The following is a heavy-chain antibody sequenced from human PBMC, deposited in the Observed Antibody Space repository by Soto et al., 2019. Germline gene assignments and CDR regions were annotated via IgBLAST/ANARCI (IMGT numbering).Heavy chain of an antibody. D-gene: IGHD6-19*01. V-gene: IGHV1-69*01. CDR1: GGTFSSYA. CDR2: IIPIFGTA. Sequence: VSSKASGGTFSSYAISWVRQAPGHGLEWMGGIIPIFGTANYAPKFQGRVTITADESTSTAYMELSSLRSEDTALYYCAREIPAVAGKNAFDIWGQRTMVTVSS. J-gene: IGHJ3*02. CDR3: AREIPAVAGKNAFDI.